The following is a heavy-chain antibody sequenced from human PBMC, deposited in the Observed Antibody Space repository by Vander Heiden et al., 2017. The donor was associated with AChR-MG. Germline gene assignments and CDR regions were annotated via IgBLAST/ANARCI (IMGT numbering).Heavy chain of an antibody. V-gene: IGHV3-23*01. D-gene: IGHD6-13*01. CDR1: GFTFSSYA. CDR2: ISGSGGST. CDR3: AKAMGLSSSALGRDYFDY. J-gene: IGHJ4*02. Sequence: EVQLLESGGGLVQPGGSLRLSCAASGFTFSSYAMSWVRQAPGKGLEWVSAISGSGGSTYYADSVKGRFTISRDNSKNTLYLQMNSLRAEDTAVYYCAKAMGLSSSALGRDYFDYWGQGTLVTVSS.